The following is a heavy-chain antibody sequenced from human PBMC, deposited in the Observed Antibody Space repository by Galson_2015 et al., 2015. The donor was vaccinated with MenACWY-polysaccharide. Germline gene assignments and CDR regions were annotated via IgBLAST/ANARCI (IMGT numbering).Heavy chain of an antibody. CDR2: IQYDGTNK. D-gene: IGHD2-2*01. CDR1: GLRFSGSG. V-gene: IGHV3-33*01. CDR3: AREGSRTGFHAFDV. Sequence: SLRLSCAASGLRFSGSGTHWVRQAPGKGLEWVAVIQYDGTNKVYADSVKGRFSISRDNSKNTLYLEMNSLRAEETALYYCAREGSRTGFHAFDVWGQGTMVTVSS. J-gene: IGHJ3*01.